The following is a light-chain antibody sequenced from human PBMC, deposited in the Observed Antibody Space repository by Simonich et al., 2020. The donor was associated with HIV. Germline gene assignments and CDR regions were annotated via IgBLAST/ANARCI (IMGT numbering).Light chain of an antibody. CDR1: QSISSW. CDR2: KAS. V-gene: IGKV1-5*03. J-gene: IGKJ4*01. CDR3: QQYNSYSLT. Sequence: DIQMTQSPSTLSASVGDRVTITCRASQSISSWFAWYKQKQGKAPKLLIYKASSLERGVPSRFSDSGSGTEFTLTISSLQPDDFATYYCQQYNSYSLTFGVGTKVEIK.